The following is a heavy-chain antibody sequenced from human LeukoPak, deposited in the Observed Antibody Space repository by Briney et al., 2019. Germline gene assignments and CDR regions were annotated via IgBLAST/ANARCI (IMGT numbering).Heavy chain of an antibody. J-gene: IGHJ4*02. CDR2: IWYDGSNK. D-gene: IGHD2-2*01. CDR3: AKEGFFSSTSCYYFDY. Sequence: GGSLRLSCAASGFTFSSYGMHWVRQAPGKGLEWVAVIWYDGSNKYYADSVKGRFTISRDNSKNTLYPQMNSLRAEDTAVYYCAKEGFFSSTSCYYFDYGGQGTLVTVSS. CDR1: GFTFSSYG. V-gene: IGHV3-33*06.